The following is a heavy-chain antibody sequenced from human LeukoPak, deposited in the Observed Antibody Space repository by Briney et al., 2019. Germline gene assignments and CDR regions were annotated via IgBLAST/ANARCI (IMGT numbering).Heavy chain of an antibody. CDR1: GGTLSSYA. V-gene: IGHV1-69*05. J-gene: IGHJ4*02. D-gene: IGHD3-22*01. CDR3: ARDDSSGYLDY. Sequence: ASVKVSCKASGGTLSSYAISWVRQAPGQGLEWMGGIIPIFGTANYAQKFQGRVTITTDESTSTAYMELSSLRSEDTAVYYCARDDSSGYLDYWGQGTLVTVSS. CDR2: IIPIFGTA.